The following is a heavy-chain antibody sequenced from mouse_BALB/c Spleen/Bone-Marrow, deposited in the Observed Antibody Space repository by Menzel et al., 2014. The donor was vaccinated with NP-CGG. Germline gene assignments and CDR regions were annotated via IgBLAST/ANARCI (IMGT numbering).Heavy chain of an antibody. J-gene: IGHJ4*01. Sequence: EVQRVESGGGLVQPGGSRKLSCAASGFTFSSFGMHWVRQAPEKGLEWVAYISGGSSTIYYADTVKGRFTISRDNPKNTLFLQMTSLRSEDTAMYYCARAGMDYWGQGTSVTVSS. V-gene: IGHV5-17*02. D-gene: IGHD3-3*01. CDR1: GFTFSSFG. CDR2: ISGGSSTI. CDR3: ARAGMDY.